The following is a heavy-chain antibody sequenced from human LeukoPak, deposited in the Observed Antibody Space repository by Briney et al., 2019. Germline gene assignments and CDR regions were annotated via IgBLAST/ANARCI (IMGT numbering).Heavy chain of an antibody. CDR1: GFTFSSYA. Sequence: PGGSLRLSCVASGFTFSSYAIHWVRQAPGKGLEWVAVISSSGTNQYYVDSVKGRFTISRDNSKNTLFLQMNSVRTEDTALYYCAKDGPGVVPSAIMYYFDYWGQGTLVTVSS. CDR3: AKDGPGVVPSAIMYYFDY. V-gene: IGHV3-30*04. CDR2: ISSSGTNQ. J-gene: IGHJ4*02. D-gene: IGHD2-2*01.